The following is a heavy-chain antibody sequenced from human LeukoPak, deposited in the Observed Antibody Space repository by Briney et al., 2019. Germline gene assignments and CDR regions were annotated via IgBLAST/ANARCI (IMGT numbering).Heavy chain of an antibody. V-gene: IGHV4-39*01. D-gene: IGHD7-27*01. Sequence: SETLSLTCTVSGGSISSSSYYWGWIRQSPGKGLEWIGSIYYSGSTYYNPSLKSRVTISVDTSKNQFSLKLSSVTAADTAVYYCARRYELGTYYFDYWGQGTLVTVSS. J-gene: IGHJ4*02. CDR1: GGSISSSSYY. CDR3: ARRYELGTYYFDY. CDR2: IYYSGST.